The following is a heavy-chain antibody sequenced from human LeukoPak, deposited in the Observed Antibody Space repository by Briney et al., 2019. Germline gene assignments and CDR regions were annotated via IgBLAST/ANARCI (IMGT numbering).Heavy chain of an antibody. Sequence: PGGSLRLSCAASGFTFSNYAMSWVRQAPGEGLEWVSAIGGSGGSTYYADSVKGRFTISRDNSKNTLYLQMNSLRAEDTALYYCARSSVWVFDIWGQGTMVTVS. CDR2: IGGSGGST. CDR3: ARSSVWVFDI. V-gene: IGHV3-23*01. J-gene: IGHJ3*02. CDR1: GFTFSNYA. D-gene: IGHD1-14*01.